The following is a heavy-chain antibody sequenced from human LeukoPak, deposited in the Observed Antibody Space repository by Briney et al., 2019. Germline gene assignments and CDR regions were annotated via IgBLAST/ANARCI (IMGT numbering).Heavy chain of an antibody. CDR2: ISGSGGST. CDR3: AKDRHAPGRYCSSTSCFPFDS. D-gene: IGHD2-2*01. J-gene: IGHJ5*01. Sequence: GGSLRLSCAASGFSFTNSWMTWVRQAPGKGLEWVSGISGSGGSTYYADSVKGRFTISRDNTKNTLYLQMNSLRAEDTAVYYCAKDRHAPGRYCSSTSCFPFDSWGQGTLVTVSS. CDR1: GFSFTNSW. V-gene: IGHV3-23*01.